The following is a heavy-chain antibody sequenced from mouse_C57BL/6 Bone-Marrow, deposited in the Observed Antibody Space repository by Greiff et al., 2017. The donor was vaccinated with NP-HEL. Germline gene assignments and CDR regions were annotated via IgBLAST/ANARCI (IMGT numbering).Heavy chain of an antibody. CDR1: GYTFTSYY. V-gene: IGHV1-85*01. J-gene: IGHJ1*03. CDR2: ISPRAGST. D-gene: IGHD1-1*01. Sequence: QVQLQQSGPELVKPGASVKLSCKASGYTFTSYYINWVKQRPGQGLEWIGWISPRAGSTKSNEKFKGKGRLTVDTSSSTAYMELHSLACEESAVYFCARGDYGSGYWYFDVRGTGTPVTGSS. CDR3: ARGDYGSGYWYFDV.